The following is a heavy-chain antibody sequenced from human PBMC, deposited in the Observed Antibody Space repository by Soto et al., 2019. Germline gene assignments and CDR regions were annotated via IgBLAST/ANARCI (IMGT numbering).Heavy chain of an antibody. Sequence: QVQLVQSGAEVKKPGASVKVSCTASGYTFKSFYMHWVRQAPGQGLEWIGMINPTDGSVSFAQKFQDRVTLTTDRTTSTVYMELSSLTREDTAVYFCARDFGRHGAVDTTGWFDPWGQGTLVTVSS. J-gene: IGHJ5*02. D-gene: IGHD3-3*01. CDR3: ARDFGRHGAVDTTGWFDP. CDR2: INPTDGSV. V-gene: IGHV1-46*02. CDR1: GYTFKSFY.